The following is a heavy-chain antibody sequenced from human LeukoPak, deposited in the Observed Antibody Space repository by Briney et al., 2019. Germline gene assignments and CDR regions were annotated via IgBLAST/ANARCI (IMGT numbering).Heavy chain of an antibody. CDR3: ARDREDGTDY. V-gene: IGHV4-59*01. D-gene: IGHD1-14*01. J-gene: IGHJ4*02. Sequence: SETLSLTCTVSGGSISSYYWSWIPQPPGKGLEWIGYIYYSGSTNYNPSLKSRVTISVDTSKNQFSLKLSSVTAADTAVYYCARDREDGTDYWGQGTLVTVSS. CDR1: GGSISSYY. CDR2: IYYSGST.